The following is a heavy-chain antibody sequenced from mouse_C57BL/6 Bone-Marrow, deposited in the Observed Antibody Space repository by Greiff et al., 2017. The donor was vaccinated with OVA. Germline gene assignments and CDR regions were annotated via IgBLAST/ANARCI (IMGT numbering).Heavy chain of an antibody. D-gene: IGHD1-1*01. CDR2: IDPETGGT. Sequence: VQVVESGAELVRPGASVTLSCKASGYTFTDYEMHWVKQTPVHGLEWIGAIDPETGGTAYNQKFKGKAILTADKSSSTAYMELRSLTSEDSAVYYCTIITTTFDYWGQGTTLTVSS. CDR3: TIITTTFDY. V-gene: IGHV1-15*01. J-gene: IGHJ2*01. CDR1: GYTFTDYE.